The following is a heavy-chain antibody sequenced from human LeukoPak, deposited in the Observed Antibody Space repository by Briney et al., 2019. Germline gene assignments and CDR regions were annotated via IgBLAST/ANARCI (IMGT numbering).Heavy chain of an antibody. CDR1: GFTFSSYA. V-gene: IGHV3-23*01. Sequence: GGSLRLSCAASGFTFSSYAMSWVRQAPGKGLEWVSAISGSGGSTYYADSVKGRFTISRDNSKNTLYLQMNSLRAEDTAVYYCARSALPLRITIFGVVVDAFDIWGQGTMVTVSS. CDR2: ISGSGGST. J-gene: IGHJ3*02. CDR3: ARSALPLRITIFGVVVDAFDI. D-gene: IGHD3-3*01.